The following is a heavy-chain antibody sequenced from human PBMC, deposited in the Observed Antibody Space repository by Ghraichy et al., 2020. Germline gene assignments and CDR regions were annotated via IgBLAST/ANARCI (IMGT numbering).Heavy chain of an antibody. CDR2: ISGSGGST. CDR1: RFTFSAYT. J-gene: IGHJ4*02. V-gene: IGHV3-23*01. CDR3: ARTPSLDIAVADYFDC. D-gene: IGHD6-19*01. Sequence: GESLNISCAASRFTFSAYTMSWVRQAPGKGLKWVSTISGSGGSTYYADSVKGRFTISRDNSKNTLYLQMNSLRAEDTAVYYCARTPSLDIAVADYFDCWGQGTLVTVSS.